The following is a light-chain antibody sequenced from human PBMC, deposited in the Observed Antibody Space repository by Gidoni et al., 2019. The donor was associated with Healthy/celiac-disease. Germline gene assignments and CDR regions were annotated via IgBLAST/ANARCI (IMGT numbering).Light chain of an antibody. Sequence: ERVLTQSPATLSLSPGEGDTLSCRAAQSLSITYIAWYQQKPGQAPRLLIYAASIRASGIPDRFSCSGSVTDFTLTISILEPEDSAVYYFQRFGSSRGTFGQGTSLEIK. CDR1: QSLSITY. V-gene: IGKV3-20*01. CDR3: QRFGSSRGT. J-gene: IGKJ1*01. CDR2: AAS.